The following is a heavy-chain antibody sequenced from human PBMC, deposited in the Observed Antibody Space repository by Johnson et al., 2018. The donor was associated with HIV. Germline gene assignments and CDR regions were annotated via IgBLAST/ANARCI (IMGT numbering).Heavy chain of an antibody. CDR1: GFTFSSYA. CDR3: AREGIRGLMTTFGVAHPHDAFDL. J-gene: IGHJ3*01. Sequence: QVQLVESGGGVVQPGRSLRLSCAASGFTFSSYAMHWVRQAPGKGLEWVAHISYDGSKKYFADSVKGRFTISRDNSKNTLYLQMNSLRAEDTAVYYCAREGIRGLMTTFGVAHPHDAFDLWGQGTMVTVSS. CDR2: ISYDGSKK. D-gene: IGHD3-3*01. V-gene: IGHV3-30*04.